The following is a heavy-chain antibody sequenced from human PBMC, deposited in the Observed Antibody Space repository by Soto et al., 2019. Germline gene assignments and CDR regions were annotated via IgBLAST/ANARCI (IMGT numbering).Heavy chain of an antibody. Sequence: ASVKVSCKASGYTFTSYGISWVRQAPGQGLEWMGWISAYNGNTNYAQKLQGRVTMTTDTSTSTAYMELRSLRSDDTAVYYCAREVHIGQWPVYYYYGMDVWGQGTTVTVSS. D-gene: IGHD6-19*01. CDR1: GYTFTSYG. CDR2: ISAYNGNT. V-gene: IGHV1-18*01. CDR3: AREVHIGQWPVYYYYGMDV. J-gene: IGHJ6*02.